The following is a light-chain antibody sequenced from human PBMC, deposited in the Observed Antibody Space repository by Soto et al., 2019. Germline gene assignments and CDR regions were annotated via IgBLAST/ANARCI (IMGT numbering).Light chain of an antibody. J-gene: IGKJ1*01. Sequence: ESVLTPSPGTLSLSPGERATLSCRASQSVSNNYLAWYQQKPGQAPRLLIYGASNRATGIPDRFSGSGSGTAFTLTISRLEPEDFAVYYCQQDGSSGTFGQGTKVEIK. V-gene: IGKV3-20*01. CDR2: GAS. CDR1: QSVSNNY. CDR3: QQDGSSGT.